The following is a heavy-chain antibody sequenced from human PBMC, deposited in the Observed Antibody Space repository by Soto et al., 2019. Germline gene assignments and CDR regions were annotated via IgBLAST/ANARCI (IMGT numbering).Heavy chain of an antibody. CDR1: GYTFTSYG. CDR2: ISAYNGNT. V-gene: IGHV1-18*01. Sequence: ASVKVSCKASGYTFTSYGVSWVRQAPGQGLEWMGWISAYNGNTNYAQKLQGRVTMTTDTSTSTAYMELRSLRSDDTAVYYCARGQIAVAGTGGPLDYWGQGTLVTVSS. CDR3: ARGQIAVAGTGGPLDY. D-gene: IGHD6-19*01. J-gene: IGHJ4*02.